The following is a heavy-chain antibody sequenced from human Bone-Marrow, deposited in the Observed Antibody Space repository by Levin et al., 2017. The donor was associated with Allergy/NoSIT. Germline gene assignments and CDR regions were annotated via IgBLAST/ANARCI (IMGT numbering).Heavy chain of an antibody. Sequence: GGSLRLSCKGSGYSFTSYWIGWVRQMPGKGLEWMGIIYPGDSDTRYSPSFQGQVTISADKSISTAYLQWSSLKASDTAMYYCARVLRDCSSTSDYYYYYMDVWGKGTTVTVSS. D-gene: IGHD2-2*01. CDR3: ARVLRDCSSTSDYYYYYMDV. CDR1: GYSFTSYW. CDR2: IYPGDSDT. J-gene: IGHJ6*03. V-gene: IGHV5-51*01.